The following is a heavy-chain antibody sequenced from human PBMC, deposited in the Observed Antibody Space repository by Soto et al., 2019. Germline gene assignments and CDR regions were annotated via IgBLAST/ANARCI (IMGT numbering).Heavy chain of an antibody. CDR1: GFTFSSYA. CDR3: AKLYSYGYFSY. J-gene: IGHJ4*02. V-gene: IGHV3-23*01. D-gene: IGHD5-18*01. CDR2: ISGSGGST. Sequence: GGSLRLCCAASGFTFSSYAMSWVRQAPGKGLEWVSAISGSGGSTYYADSVKGRFTISRDNSKNTLYLQMNSLRAEDTAVYYCAKLYSYGYFSYWGQGTRVTVSS.